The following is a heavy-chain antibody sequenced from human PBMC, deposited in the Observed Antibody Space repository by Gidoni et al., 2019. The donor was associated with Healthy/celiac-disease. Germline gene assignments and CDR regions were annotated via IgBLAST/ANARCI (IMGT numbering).Heavy chain of an antibody. CDR1: GVTVSSES. Sequence: EVQLVESGGGVVQTGGSMRLCGAAAGVTVSSESRNWVRQAQGKGLEWVSYISSSSSTIYYADSVQGRFTISRYNAKNSLYLQMHSLRAEDTAVYYCSRANAGVDYGDYVDAFDIWGQGTMVTVSS. CDR3: SRANAGVDYGDYVDAFDI. CDR2: ISSSSSTI. D-gene: IGHD4-17*01. J-gene: IGHJ3*02. V-gene: IGHV3-48*01.